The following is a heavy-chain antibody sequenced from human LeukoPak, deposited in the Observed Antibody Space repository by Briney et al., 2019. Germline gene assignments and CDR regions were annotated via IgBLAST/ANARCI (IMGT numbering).Heavy chain of an antibody. CDR3: AGRVTGYSSGYVY. J-gene: IGHJ4*02. Sequence: PGGSLRLSCAASGFIFSNTWMAWVRQAPEKGLDWVSVISGSAHKIRYADSVKGRFTISRDNSENTVYLQMNNLRAEDTALYYCAGRVTGYSSGYVYWGQGTLVTVSS. V-gene: IGHV3-23*01. CDR2: ISGSAHKI. CDR1: GFIFSNTW. D-gene: IGHD5-18*01.